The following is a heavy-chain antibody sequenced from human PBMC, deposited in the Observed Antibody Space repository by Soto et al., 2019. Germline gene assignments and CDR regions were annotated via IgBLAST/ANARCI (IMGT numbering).Heavy chain of an antibody. CDR1: GFTFSSYW. CDR3: AREEDIVVVPAAPSPAFDI. V-gene: IGHV3-74*01. Sequence: GGSLRLSCAASGFTFSSYWMHWVRQAPGKGLVWVSRINSDGSSTSYADSVKGRFTISRDNAKNTLYLQMNSLRAEDTAVYYCAREEDIVVVPAAPSPAFDIWGQGTMVTVSS. CDR2: INSDGSST. D-gene: IGHD2-2*01. J-gene: IGHJ3*02.